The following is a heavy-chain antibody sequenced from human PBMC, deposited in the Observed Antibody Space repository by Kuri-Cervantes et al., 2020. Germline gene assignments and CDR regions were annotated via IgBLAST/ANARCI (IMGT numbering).Heavy chain of an antibody. V-gene: IGHV1-3*01. J-gene: IGHJ6*03. Sequence: ASVKVSCKASGYTFTSYAMHWVRQAPGQRLEWMGWINAGNGNTKYSQKFQGRVTITADKSTSTAYMELSSLRSEDTAVYYCARVVEWGSGSYYNYFDYYYYMDVWGKRTTVTVSS. CDR2: INAGNGNT. D-gene: IGHD3-10*01. CDR1: GYTFTSYA. CDR3: ARVVEWGSGSYYNYFDYYYYMDV.